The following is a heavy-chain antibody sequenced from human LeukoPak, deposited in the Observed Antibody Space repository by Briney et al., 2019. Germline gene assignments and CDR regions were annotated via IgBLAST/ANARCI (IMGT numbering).Heavy chain of an antibody. V-gene: IGHV3-7*04. CDR1: GFTFSTYW. CDR2: IKEDGSAT. Sequence: GGSLRLSCAASGFTFSTYWMTWVRQAPGKGPEWVANIKEDGSATYYVDSVKGRFTISRDNAKKSLYLQMNSVRAEDTAVYYCARDSPGYLAYDSWGQGTLVTVSS. J-gene: IGHJ4*02. CDR3: ARDSPGYLAYDS. D-gene: IGHD1-1*01.